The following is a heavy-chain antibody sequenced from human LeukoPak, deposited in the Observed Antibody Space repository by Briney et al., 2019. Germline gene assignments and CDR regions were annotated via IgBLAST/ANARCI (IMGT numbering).Heavy chain of an antibody. D-gene: IGHD4-17*01. CDR2: IYYSGST. Sequence: PSETLSLTCTVSGGSVSSSSYYWGWIRQPPGKGLEWIGSIYYSGSTYYNPSLKSRVTISVDTSKNQFSLKLSSVTAADTAVYYCARGVGYGDLQDLWGQGTLVTVSS. CDR1: GGSVSSSSYY. CDR3: ARGVGYGDLQDL. V-gene: IGHV4-39*01. J-gene: IGHJ5*02.